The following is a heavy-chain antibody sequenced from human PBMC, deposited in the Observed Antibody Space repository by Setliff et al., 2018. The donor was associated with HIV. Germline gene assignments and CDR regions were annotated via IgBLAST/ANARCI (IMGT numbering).Heavy chain of an antibody. V-gene: IGHV7-4-1*01. D-gene: IGHD4-17*01. CDR3: ARDDYANTDLDF. J-gene: IGHJ4*02. Sequence: GASVKVSCKASGYTFTDYGINWVRQAPGQGLEWMGWINTNNGNPMYAQGFTGRFVFSSDTSVRTAYLQIVGLKTEDTAVYFCARDDYANTDLDFWGPGTPVTVSS. CDR2: INTNNGNP. CDR1: GYTFTDYG.